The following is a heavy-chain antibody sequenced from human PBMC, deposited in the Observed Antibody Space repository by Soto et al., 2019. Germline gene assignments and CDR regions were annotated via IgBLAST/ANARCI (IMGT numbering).Heavy chain of an antibody. CDR3: VRDRGYTMDV. V-gene: IGHV3-74*01. CDR2: IKADGSNT. J-gene: IGHJ6*02. CDR1: GFTFSSFW. D-gene: IGHD1-1*01. Sequence: GSLRLSCAASGFTFSSFWMHWVRQAPGKGLVWVSVIKADGSNTAYADSVKGRFTISRDSAKNMLYLQMNSLRVEDTAVYFCVRDRGYTMDVWGQGTTVTVSS.